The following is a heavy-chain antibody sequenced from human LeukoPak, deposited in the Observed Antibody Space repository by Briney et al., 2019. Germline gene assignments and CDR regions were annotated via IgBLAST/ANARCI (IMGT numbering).Heavy chain of an antibody. CDR1: GGSISSSSYY. J-gene: IGHJ6*03. D-gene: IGHD3-10*01. CDR2: IYYSGST. CDR3: ASRPMVRGTYYYYYMDV. Sequence: PSETLSLTCTVSGGSISSSSYYWGWIRQPPGKGLEWIGSIYYSGSTYYNPSLKSRVTISVDTSKNQFSLKLSSVTAADTAVYYCASRPMVRGTYYYYYMDVWGKGTTVTISS. V-gene: IGHV4-39*01.